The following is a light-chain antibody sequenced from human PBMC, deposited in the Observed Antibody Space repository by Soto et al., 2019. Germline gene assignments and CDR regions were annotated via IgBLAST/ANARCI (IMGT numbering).Light chain of an antibody. J-gene: IGLJ2*01. CDR3: HVWDGNIVI. V-gene: IGLV3-21*02. Sequence: SYVLTQPPSVSAAPGQTATISCGGNNIVSKSVHWYQQKPGQAPVLVVYEDTDRPSGIPERFYGSNSGNTDTLTISRVDAGDEADYFCHVWDGNIVIFGPGTKLTVL. CDR1: NIVSKS. CDR2: EDT.